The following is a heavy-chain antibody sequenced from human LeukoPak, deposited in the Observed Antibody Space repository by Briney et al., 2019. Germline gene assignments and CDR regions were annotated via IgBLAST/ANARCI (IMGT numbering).Heavy chain of an antibody. CDR3: AKDVSSYGLGSYSYFDY. J-gene: IGHJ4*02. Sequence: GGSLRLFCAASGFSLDAHAMHWVRQAPGKGLEWVSGISWNSDTIAYADSVKGRFTISRDNAQNSLYLQMNSLRAEDTALYYCAKDVSSYGLGSYSYFDYWGQGTLVTVSS. CDR1: GFSLDAHA. D-gene: IGHD3-10*01. V-gene: IGHV3-9*01. CDR2: ISWNSDTI.